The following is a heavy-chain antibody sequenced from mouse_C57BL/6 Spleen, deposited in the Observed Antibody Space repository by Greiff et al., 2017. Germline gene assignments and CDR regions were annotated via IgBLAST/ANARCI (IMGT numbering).Heavy chain of an antibody. CDR3: AREAYGSYYYAMDY. CDR1: GYTFTDYN. V-gene: IGHV1-18*01. CDR2: INPNNGGT. D-gene: IGHD2-2*01. Sequence: EVQLVESGPEVVKPGASVKIPCKASGYTFTDYNMDWVKQSHGKSLEWIGDINPNNGGTIYNQKFKGKATLTVDKSSSTAYMELRSLTSEDTAVYYCAREAYGSYYYAMDYWGQGTSVTVSS. J-gene: IGHJ4*01.